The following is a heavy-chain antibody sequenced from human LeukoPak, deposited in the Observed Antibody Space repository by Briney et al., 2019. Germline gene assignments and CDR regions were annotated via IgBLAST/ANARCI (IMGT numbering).Heavy chain of an antibody. CDR3: ARDFRAVADNAFDI. CDR2: IWYDGSNE. J-gene: IGHJ3*02. D-gene: IGHD6-19*01. Sequence: GGSLRLSCTPSGFTFRNYGMHWVRQAPGKGLDWVAFIWYDGSNEDYADSVKGRFTISRDDAKNTVYLQMNSLRAEDTAVYYCARDFRAVADNAFDIWGQGTMVTVSS. V-gene: IGHV3-33*01. CDR1: GFTFRNYG.